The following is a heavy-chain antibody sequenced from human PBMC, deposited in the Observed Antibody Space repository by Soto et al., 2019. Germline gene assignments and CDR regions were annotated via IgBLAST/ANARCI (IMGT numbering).Heavy chain of an antibody. V-gene: IGHV3-23*01. CDR1: GFTFTNYA. J-gene: IGHJ5*02. CDR2: ISGSGVST. D-gene: IGHD5-12*01. CDR3: AKMYRGYSGYIQS. Sequence: GGSLRLSCATSGFTFTNYAMTWVRQGPGKGLEWVSSISGSGVSTYFADSVKGRFTISRDNSKNTLFLHMNSLRAEDTAVYYCAKMYRGYSGYIQSWGQGTQVTVSS.